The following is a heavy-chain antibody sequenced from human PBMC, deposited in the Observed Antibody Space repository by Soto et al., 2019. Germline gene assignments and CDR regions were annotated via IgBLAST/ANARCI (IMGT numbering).Heavy chain of an antibody. V-gene: IGHV4-34*01. Sequence: QVQLQQWGAGLLKPSETLSLTCAVYGGSFSGYYWSWIRQPPGKGLEWIGEINHSGSTNYNPSLKSRVTISVDTSKNQFSLKLSSVTAADTAVYYCARGVGIAAGREWAFDIWGQGTMVTVSS. CDR3: ARGVGIAAGREWAFDI. CDR2: INHSGST. J-gene: IGHJ3*02. D-gene: IGHD6-13*01. CDR1: GGSFSGYY.